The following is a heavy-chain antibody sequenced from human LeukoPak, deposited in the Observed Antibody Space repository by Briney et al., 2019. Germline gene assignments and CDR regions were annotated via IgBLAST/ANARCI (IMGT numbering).Heavy chain of an antibody. CDR2: IYYGGST. D-gene: IGHD6-13*01. Sequence: PSETLSLTCTVSGGSISSYYWSWIRQPPGKGLEWIGYIYYGGSTNYNPSLKSRVTISVDTSKNQFSLKLSSVTAADTAVYYCARVRSPGIAAAGPFDYWGQGTLVTVSS. V-gene: IGHV4-59*01. J-gene: IGHJ4*02. CDR3: ARVRSPGIAAAGPFDY. CDR1: GGSISSYY.